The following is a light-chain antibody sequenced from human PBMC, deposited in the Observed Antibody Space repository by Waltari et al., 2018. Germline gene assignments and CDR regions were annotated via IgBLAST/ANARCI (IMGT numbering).Light chain of an antibody. Sequence: QSALTQPASVSGSPGQSITISCTGPNSDIGIYNFVSWYQQPPGKAPKLIIYEVNNRPSGVSNRFSGSKSGNTASLTISGLQPEDEADYYCTSFTTIGIPLVFGGGTKLTVL. J-gene: IGLJ3*02. CDR2: EVN. CDR1: NSDIGIYNF. V-gene: IGLV2-14*01. CDR3: TSFTTIGIPLV.